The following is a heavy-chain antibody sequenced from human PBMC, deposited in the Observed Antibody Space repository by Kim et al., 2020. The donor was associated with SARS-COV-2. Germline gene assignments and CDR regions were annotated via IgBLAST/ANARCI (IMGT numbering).Heavy chain of an antibody. CDR2: ISAYNGNT. D-gene: IGHD2-2*01. Sequence: ASVKVSCKASGYIFTSYGISWVRQAPGQGLEWMGWISAYNGNTNYAQKLQGRVTMTTDTSTSTAYMELRSLRSDDTVVYYCARRGHIVVVPAAIDYYYGMDVWGQGTTVTVSS. V-gene: IGHV1-18*01. CDR1: GYIFTSYG. CDR3: ARRGHIVVVPAAIDYYYGMDV. J-gene: IGHJ6*02.